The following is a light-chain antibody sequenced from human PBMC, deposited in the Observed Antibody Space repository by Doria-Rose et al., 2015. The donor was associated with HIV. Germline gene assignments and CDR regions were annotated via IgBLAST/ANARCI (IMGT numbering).Light chain of an antibody. CDR2: DVS. Sequence: TQSPGTLSLSPGGRATLSCRASQSFSSTYLAWYQQKPGQAPSLLIYDVSTRATGIPDRFSASGSGTDFTLTINRLEPEDFALYYCHQYGTSWTFGQGTKVE. V-gene: IGKV3-20*01. J-gene: IGKJ1*01. CDR1: QSFSSTY. CDR3: HQYGTSWT.